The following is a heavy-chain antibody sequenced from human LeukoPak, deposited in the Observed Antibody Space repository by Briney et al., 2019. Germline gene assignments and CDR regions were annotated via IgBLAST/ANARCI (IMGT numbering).Heavy chain of an antibody. V-gene: IGHV1-69*05. CDR2: IIPFFHTA. CDR3: ARDYNFDSSPYDDGLDI. D-gene: IGHD3-22*01. CDR1: GESFISHG. Sequence: ASXKVSCKTSGESFISHGISWVRQAPGQGLEWRGGIIPFFHTAKYAQNFQDRLTITTDESTDTVYMELSSLRSEDTAVYYCARDYNFDSSPYDDGLDIWGQGTMVTVSS. J-gene: IGHJ3*02.